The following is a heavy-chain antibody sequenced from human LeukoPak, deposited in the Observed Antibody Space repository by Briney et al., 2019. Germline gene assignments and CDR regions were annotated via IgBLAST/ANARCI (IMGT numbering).Heavy chain of an antibody. Sequence: PSETLSLTCTVSGGSISSYYWSWIRQPPGKGLEWIGYIYYSGSTNYNPSLKSRVTISVDTSKNQFSLKLSSVTAADTAVYYCARDAGYSYATLDYWGQGTLVTVSS. CDR1: GGSISSYY. D-gene: IGHD5-18*01. J-gene: IGHJ4*02. V-gene: IGHV4-59*01. CDR2: IYYSGST. CDR3: ARDAGYSYATLDY.